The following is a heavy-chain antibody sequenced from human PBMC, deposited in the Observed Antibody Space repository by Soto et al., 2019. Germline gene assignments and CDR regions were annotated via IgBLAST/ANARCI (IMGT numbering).Heavy chain of an antibody. Sequence: QVHLQESGPGLVKPSETLSLTCTVSGGSITNYYCSWFRQPPGKGLEWICYIQYNGYSAYNLSLNRRVTMSMDAPKAQFSLMLESVPATDTAVYYCASDGFGRLHGLVDVWGQGTTVIVSS. J-gene: IGHJ6*02. CDR1: GGSITNYY. D-gene: IGHD3-10*01. CDR2: IQYNGYS. CDR3: ASDGFGRLHGLVDV. V-gene: IGHV4-59*08.